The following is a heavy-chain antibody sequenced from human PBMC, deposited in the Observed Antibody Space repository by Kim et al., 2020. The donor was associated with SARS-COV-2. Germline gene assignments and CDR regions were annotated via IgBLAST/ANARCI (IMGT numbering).Heavy chain of an antibody. CDR3: TTGSSGWYEDAFDF. D-gene: IGHD6-19*01. Sequence: FAAPAQGRFTISRDDSGNTLYLEMNRLKTEDTAVYYCTTGSSGWYEDAFDFWGQGTMVTVSS. V-gene: IGHV3-15*01. J-gene: IGHJ3*01.